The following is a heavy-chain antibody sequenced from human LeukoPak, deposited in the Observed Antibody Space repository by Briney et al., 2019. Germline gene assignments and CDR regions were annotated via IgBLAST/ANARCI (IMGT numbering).Heavy chain of an antibody. D-gene: IGHD3-22*01. V-gene: IGHV4-61*02. CDR2: ISSSGST. Sequence: SQTLSLTCTVSGDSISSGDYYWSWIRQPAGKGLEWIGRISSSGSTNYNPSLKSRVTISVDTSKNQFSLKLSSVTAADTAVYFCARGPYSYDSSGAFDIWGQGKMVTVSS. CDR1: GDSISSGDYY. CDR3: ARGPYSYDSSGAFDI. J-gene: IGHJ3*02.